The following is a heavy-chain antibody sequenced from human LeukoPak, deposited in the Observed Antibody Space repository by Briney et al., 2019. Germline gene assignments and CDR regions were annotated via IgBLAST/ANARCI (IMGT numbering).Heavy chain of an antibody. D-gene: IGHD5-18*01. Sequence: ASVKVSCKASGYTFTSYDINWVRQATGQGLEWMGWMNPNSGNTGYAQKFQGRVAMTRNTSISTAYMELSSLRSEDTAVYYCARGRPMVKGHLDYWGQGTLVTVSS. CDR3: ARGRPMVKGHLDY. CDR2: MNPNSGNT. V-gene: IGHV1-8*01. J-gene: IGHJ4*02. CDR1: GYTFTSYD.